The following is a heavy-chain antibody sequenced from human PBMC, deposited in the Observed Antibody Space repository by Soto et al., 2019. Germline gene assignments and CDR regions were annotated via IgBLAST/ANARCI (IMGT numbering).Heavy chain of an antibody. J-gene: IGHJ6*03. CDR2: ISGSGGST. Sequence: EVQLLESGGGLVQPGGSLRLSCAASGFTFSSYAMSWVRQAPGKGLEWVSAISGSGGSTYYADSVKGRFTISRDNSKNTLYLQMNSLRAEDTAVYYCAKDELPSSWHSDYMDVWGKGTTVTVSS. D-gene: IGHD6-13*01. V-gene: IGHV3-23*01. CDR1: GFTFSSYA. CDR3: AKDELPSSWHSDYMDV.